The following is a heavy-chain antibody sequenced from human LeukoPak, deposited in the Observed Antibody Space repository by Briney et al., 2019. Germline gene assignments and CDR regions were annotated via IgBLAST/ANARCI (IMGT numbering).Heavy chain of an antibody. CDR3: AREGVLTGYYY. Sequence: PSETLSLTCTVSGGSISSYYWSWIRQPPGKGLEWIGYIYYSGSTNYNPSLKSRVTISVDTSKNQFSLKLSSVTAADTAVYYCAREGVLTGYYYWGQGTLVTVSS. CDR1: GGSISSYY. CDR2: IYYSGST. D-gene: IGHD3-9*01. J-gene: IGHJ4*02. V-gene: IGHV4-59*12.